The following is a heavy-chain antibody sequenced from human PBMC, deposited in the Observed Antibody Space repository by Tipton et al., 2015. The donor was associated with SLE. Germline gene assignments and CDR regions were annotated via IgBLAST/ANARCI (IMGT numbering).Heavy chain of an antibody. D-gene: IGHD6-13*01. CDR3: ARDRGTSSWFDY. J-gene: IGHJ4*02. Sequence: SLRLSCAASGFTVSSNYMSWVRQAPGKGLEWVSVIYSGGSTYYADSVKGRFTISRDNSKNTLYLQMNSLRAEDTAVYYCARDRGTSSWFDYWGQGTLVTVSS. CDR2: IYSGGST. CDR1: GFTVSSNY. V-gene: IGHV3-53*01.